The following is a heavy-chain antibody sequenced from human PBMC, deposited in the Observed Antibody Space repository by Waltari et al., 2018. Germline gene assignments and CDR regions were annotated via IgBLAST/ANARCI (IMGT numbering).Heavy chain of an antibody. D-gene: IGHD3-22*01. J-gene: IGHJ6*03. CDR3: ARDFYDPRGLDYYMDV. V-gene: IGHV1-69*14. CDR2: IIPIFGTA. CDR1: GGTFSSYA. Sequence: QVQLVQSGAEVKKPGSSVKVSCKASGGTFSSYAISWVRPAPGQGLEWMGGIIPIFGTANYAQKFQGRVTITADKSTSTAYMELSSLRSEDTAVYYCARDFYDPRGLDYYMDVWGKGTTVTVSS.